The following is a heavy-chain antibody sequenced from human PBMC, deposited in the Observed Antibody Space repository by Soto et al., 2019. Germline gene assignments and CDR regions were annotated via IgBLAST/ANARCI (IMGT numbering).Heavy chain of an antibody. D-gene: IGHD3-10*01. J-gene: IGHJ4*02. Sequence: EVQLVESGGGLIQPGGSLRLSCEVSGFSVSGNYMSWVRQAPGKGLDWVSVIYSGGSRYYADSVRGRFTISRDESQNTLYLQMNNLRAEDTAVYYCARSMMVRGVLFDLWGRVSLVSVSS. CDR2: IYSGGSR. CDR3: ARSMMVRGVLFDL. CDR1: GFSVSGNY. V-gene: IGHV3-53*01.